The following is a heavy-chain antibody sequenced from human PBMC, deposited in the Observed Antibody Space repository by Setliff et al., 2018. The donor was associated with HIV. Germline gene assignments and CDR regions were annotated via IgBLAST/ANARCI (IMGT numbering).Heavy chain of an antibody. CDR1: GYTFTSYY. J-gene: IGHJ4*02. Sequence: ASVKVSCKASGYTFTSYYMHWVRQAPGQGLEWMTMIIPSTGNTRISQKFRGSVTMTRDRSINTAYMEFTGLTSDDTAVYYCASGKYYDSSGYRDYWGQGTLVTVSS. V-gene: IGHV1-2*02. D-gene: IGHD3-22*01. CDR2: IIPSTGNT. CDR3: ASGKYYDSSGYRDY.